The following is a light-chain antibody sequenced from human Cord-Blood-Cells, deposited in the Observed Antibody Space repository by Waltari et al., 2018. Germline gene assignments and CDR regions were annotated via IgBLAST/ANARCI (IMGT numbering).Light chain of an antibody. CDR3: SSYTSSSTPYV. CDR2: EVI. V-gene: IGLV2-14*01. J-gene: IGLJ1*01. Sequence: QSALTQPTSVSGSPGQSITISCTGTSSDVGGYNYVSWYQQHPGKAPKLMSYEVINRPSGVSNRCSGCKSGNTASLTISGLQAEDEADYYCSSYTSSSTPYVFGTGTKVTVL. CDR1: SSDVGGYNY.